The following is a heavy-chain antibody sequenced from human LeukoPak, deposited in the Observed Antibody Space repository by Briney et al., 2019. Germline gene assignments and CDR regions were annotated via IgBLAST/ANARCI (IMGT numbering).Heavy chain of an antibody. CDR1: GFTFSSYA. CDR3: ARERTADGTFDY. J-gene: IGHJ4*02. Sequence: PGRSLRLSCAASGFTFSSYAMHWVRQAPGKGLEWVAVISYDGSNKYYADSVKGRFTISRNNSKNTLYLQMNSLRAEDTAVYYCARERTADGTFDYWGQGTLVTVSS. D-gene: IGHD6-13*01. CDR2: ISYDGSNK. V-gene: IGHV3-30*04.